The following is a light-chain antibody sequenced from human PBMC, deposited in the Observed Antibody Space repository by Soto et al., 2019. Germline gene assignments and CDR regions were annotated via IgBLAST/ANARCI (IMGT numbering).Light chain of an antibody. Sequence: ALTQPASVSGSPGQSITISCTGTSTDIGAYNYVSWYQQHPGKAPKLLIYEVTNRPSGVSNRFSGSKSGNTASLTISGLQAEDEANYYCNSYTTLSNRVFGTGTKVTVL. J-gene: IGLJ1*01. CDR3: NSYTTLSNRV. CDR2: EVT. V-gene: IGLV2-14*01. CDR1: STDIGAYNY.